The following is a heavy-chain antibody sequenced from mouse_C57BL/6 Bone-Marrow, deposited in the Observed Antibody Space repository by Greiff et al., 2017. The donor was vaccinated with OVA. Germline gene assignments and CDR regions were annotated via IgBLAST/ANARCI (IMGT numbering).Heavy chain of an antibody. CDR3: ARHYGYDGGVGY. CDR1: GFTFSSYG. CDR2: ISSGGSYT. D-gene: IGHD2-2*01. Sequence: EVQLKESGGDLVKPGGSLKLSCAASGFTFSSYGMSWVRQTPEKRLEWVATISSGGSYTYYPDRVKGRFTISRDNAKNTLYLQMSSLKSEDTAIYYCARHYGYDGGVGYWGQGTTLTVSS. J-gene: IGHJ2*01. V-gene: IGHV5-6*01.